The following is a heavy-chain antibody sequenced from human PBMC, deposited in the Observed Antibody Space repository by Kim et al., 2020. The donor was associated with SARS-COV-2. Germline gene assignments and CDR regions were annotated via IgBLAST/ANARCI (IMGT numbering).Heavy chain of an antibody. CDR3: ARGLRAVDTAMVYGMDV. V-gene: IGHV4-34*01. J-gene: IGHJ6*02. D-gene: IGHD5-18*01. Sequence: LKSRVTISVDTSKNQFSLKLSSVTAADTAVYYCARGLRAVDTAMVYGMDVWGQGTTVTVSS.